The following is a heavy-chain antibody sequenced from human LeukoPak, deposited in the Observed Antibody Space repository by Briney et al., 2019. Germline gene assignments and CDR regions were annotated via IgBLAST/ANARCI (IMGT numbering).Heavy chain of an antibody. Sequence: SGGSLRLSCVASGFSFSSYWMSWVRQAPGKGLEWVANIKQDGSEKYYVDSVKGRFTISRDNAKNSLYLQMNSLRAEDTAVYYCARYCSGGSCWDYWGQGTLDTVSS. CDR3: ARYCSGGSCWDY. D-gene: IGHD2-15*01. CDR1: GFSFSSYW. CDR2: IKQDGSEK. V-gene: IGHV3-7*01. J-gene: IGHJ4*02.